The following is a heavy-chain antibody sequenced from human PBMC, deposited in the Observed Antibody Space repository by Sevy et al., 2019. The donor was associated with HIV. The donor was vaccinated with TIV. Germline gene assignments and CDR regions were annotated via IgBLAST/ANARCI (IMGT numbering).Heavy chain of an antibody. CDR1: GFSVSDND. D-gene: IGHD2-21*02. Sequence: GGSLRLSCAASGFSVSDNDMNWVRQAPGKGLEWDSLMYHGGSILYADSVRGRFITSREKSKNTLYLHMNSLRGEDTAVYYCARFSGLLRDFWGQGTLVTVSS. V-gene: IGHV3-66*01. CDR3: ARFSGLLRDF. CDR2: MYHGGSI. J-gene: IGHJ4*02.